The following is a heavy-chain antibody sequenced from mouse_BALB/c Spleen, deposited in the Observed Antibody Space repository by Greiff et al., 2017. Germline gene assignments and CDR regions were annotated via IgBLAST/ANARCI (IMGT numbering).Heavy chain of an antibody. CDR2: IDPANGNT. J-gene: IGHJ3*01. CDR1: GFNIKDTY. V-gene: IGHV14-3*02. CDR3: ARGGTWFAY. Sequence: VHVKQSGAELVKPGASVKLSCTASGFNIKDTYMHWVKQRPEQGLEWIGRIDPANGNTKYDPKFQGKATITADKSSNTAYLQLSSLTSEDTAVYYCARGGTWFAYWGQGTLVTVSA.